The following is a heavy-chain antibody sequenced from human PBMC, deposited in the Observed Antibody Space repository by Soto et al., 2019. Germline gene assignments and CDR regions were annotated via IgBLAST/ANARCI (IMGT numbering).Heavy chain of an antibody. CDR1: GFTFSSYG. CDR3: AREGVVGATFPDYFDY. V-gene: IGHV3-33*01. CDR2: IWYDGNNK. D-gene: IGHD1-26*01. J-gene: IGHJ4*02. Sequence: ESGGGVVQPGRSPRLSCAASGFTFSSYGMHWVRQAPGKGLEWVAVIWYDGNNKYYADSVKGRFTISRDNSKNTLYLQMNSLRAEDTAVYYCAREGVVGATFPDYFDYWGQGTLVTVSS.